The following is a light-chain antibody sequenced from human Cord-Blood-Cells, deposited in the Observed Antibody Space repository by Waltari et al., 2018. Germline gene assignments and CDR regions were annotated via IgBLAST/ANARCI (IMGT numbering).Light chain of an antibody. CDR2: AAS. CDR3: QQSYSTPLT. CDR1: QSISSY. Sequence: IQTTQSPSSVSAPVRDRVTITCRASQSISSYLNWYQQQPGKAPKLLIYAASSLQSGVPSRFSGSGSGTDFTLTISSLQPEDFATYYCQQSYSTPLTFGGGTKVEIK. J-gene: IGKJ4*01. V-gene: IGKV1-39*01.